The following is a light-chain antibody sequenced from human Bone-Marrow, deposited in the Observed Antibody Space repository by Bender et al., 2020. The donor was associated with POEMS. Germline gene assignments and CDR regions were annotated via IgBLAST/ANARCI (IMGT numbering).Light chain of an antibody. CDR2: SSH. CDR1: SSNIGAHA. V-gene: IGLV1-44*01. CDR3: AVWDDSLNGWV. J-gene: IGLJ3*02. Sequence: QSVLTQPPSASGTPGQRVTISCSGGSSNIGAHAVNWYQHLPGTAPKLLIYSSHRRPSEVPDQFSGSRSGPSASLAISGLQSEDEADYYCAVWDDSLNGWVFGGGTKLTVL.